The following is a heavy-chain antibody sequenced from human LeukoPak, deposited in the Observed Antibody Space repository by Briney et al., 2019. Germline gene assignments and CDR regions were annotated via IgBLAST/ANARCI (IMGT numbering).Heavy chain of an antibody. CDR1: GYTFTSYG. D-gene: IGHD3-22*01. CDR2: ISAYNGNT. Sequence: GASVKVSCKASGYTFTSYGISWVRQAPGQGLEWMGWISAYNGNTNYAQKLQGRVTMTTDTSTSTAYMELRSLRFDDTAVYYCARARLSTSYYYDSSGYYKGTFDYWGQGTLVTVSS. V-gene: IGHV1-18*01. J-gene: IGHJ4*02. CDR3: ARARLSTSYYYDSSGYYKGTFDY.